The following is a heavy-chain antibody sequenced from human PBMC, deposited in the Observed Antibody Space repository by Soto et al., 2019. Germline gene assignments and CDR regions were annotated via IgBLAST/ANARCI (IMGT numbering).Heavy chain of an antibody. Sequence: PGESLKISCKCSGYSFTSYWIGWVRPMPGKGLEWMGIIYPGDSDTRYSPSFQCQVTFSADKSIGTAYLQWSSLKDSDTAMYYCATGGYCSSTSCYNFFDYWGQGTPFTAPQ. J-gene: IGHJ4*02. CDR2: IYPGDSDT. CDR3: ATGGYCSSTSCYNFFDY. V-gene: IGHV5-51*01. CDR1: GYSFTSYW. D-gene: IGHD2-2*02.